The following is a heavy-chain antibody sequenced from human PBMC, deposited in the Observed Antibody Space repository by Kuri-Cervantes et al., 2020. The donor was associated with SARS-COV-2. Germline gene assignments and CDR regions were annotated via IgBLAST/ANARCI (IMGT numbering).Heavy chain of an antibody. J-gene: IGHJ4*02. Sequence: GESLKISCAASGFTFSSYAMSWVRQAPGKGLEWVSAISGSGGSTYYAGSVKGRFTTSRDNSKNTLYLQMNSPRAEDTAVYYYAKRPAVVRSFDYWGQGTLVTVSS. D-gene: IGHD2-15*01. CDR3: AKRPAVVRSFDY. V-gene: IGHV3-23*01. CDR1: GFTFSSYA. CDR2: ISGSGGST.